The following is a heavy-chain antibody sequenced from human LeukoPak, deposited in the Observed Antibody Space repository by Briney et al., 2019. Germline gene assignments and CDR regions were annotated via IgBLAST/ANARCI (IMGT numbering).Heavy chain of an antibody. CDR2: INPNSGAT. V-gene: IGHV1-2*04. D-gene: IGHD3-22*01. J-gene: IGHJ3*02. Sequence: VASVKVSCKASGYTFIDHYIHWVRQAPGQGLEWMGWINPNSGATNYAHKFQGWVTMTRDTSITTAYMELSRLKSDDTAVYYCARDLGRIQYYFDTTGYAFDIWGQGTMITVSS. CDR1: GYTFIDHY. CDR3: ARDLGRIQYYFDTTGYAFDI.